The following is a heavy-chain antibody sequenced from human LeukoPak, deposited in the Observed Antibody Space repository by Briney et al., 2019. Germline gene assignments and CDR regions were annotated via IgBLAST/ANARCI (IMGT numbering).Heavy chain of an antibody. CDR1: GDTFCSFD. CDR2: MNPNSGDT. D-gene: IGHD2-2*01. CDR3: ARGRVVVVPAAMMGLDYYYYMDV. Sequence: ASVKVSCKASGDTFCSFDINWVRQATGQGLEWMGWMNPNSGDTGYAQKFQGRVTMTRDTSISTAYMELSRLRSEDTAVYYCARGRVVVVPAAMMGLDYYYYMDVWGKGTTVTVSS. V-gene: IGHV1-8*01. J-gene: IGHJ6*03.